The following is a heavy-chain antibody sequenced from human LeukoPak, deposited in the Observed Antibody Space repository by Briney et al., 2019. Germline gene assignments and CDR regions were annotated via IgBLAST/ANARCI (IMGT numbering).Heavy chain of an antibody. V-gene: IGHV5-51*01. D-gene: IGHD6-19*01. J-gene: IGHJ4*02. CDR1: GYSFSDYW. CDR3: AKYDSSGHIDY. CDR2: VYPGDSDT. Sequence: GESLQISCKGSGYSFSDYWIAWVRQMPGKGLEWMGIVYPGDSDTTYSPSLQGQVTFSADKSIKTAYLQWTALRASDTAMYYCAKYDSSGHIDYWGQGTLVTVSS.